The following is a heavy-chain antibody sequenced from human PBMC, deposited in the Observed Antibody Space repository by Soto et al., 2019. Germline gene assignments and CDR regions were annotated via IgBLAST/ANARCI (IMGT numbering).Heavy chain of an antibody. CDR2: ISSSSSYI. CDR1: GFTFSSYS. V-gene: IGHV3-21*01. Sequence: LRLSCAASGFTFSSYSMNWVRQAPGKGLEWVSSISSSSSYIYYADSVKGRFTISRDNAKNSLYLQMNSLRAEDTAVYYCANTPSSSPSVDYWGQGTLVTVSS. D-gene: IGHD6-6*01. CDR3: ANTPSSSPSVDY. J-gene: IGHJ4*02.